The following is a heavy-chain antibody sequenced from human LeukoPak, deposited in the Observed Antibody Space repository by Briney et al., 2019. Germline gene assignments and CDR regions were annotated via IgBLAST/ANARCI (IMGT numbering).Heavy chain of an antibody. CDR1: GFTFSNAW. J-gene: IGHJ6*03. CDR2: IKSKTDGGTT. D-gene: IGHD6-6*01. Sequence: GGSLRLSCAASGFTFSNAWMSWVRQAPGKGLEWVGRIKSKTDGGTTDYAAPVKGRFTISRDDSKNTLYLQMNSLKTEDTAVHYCTTALLKQQLVALDYYYYYMDVWGKGTTVTVSS. V-gene: IGHV3-15*01. CDR3: TTALLKQQLVALDYYYYYMDV.